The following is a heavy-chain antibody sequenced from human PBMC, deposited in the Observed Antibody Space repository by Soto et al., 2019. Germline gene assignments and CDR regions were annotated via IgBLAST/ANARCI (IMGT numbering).Heavy chain of an antibody. CDR3: ARGPPLI. Sequence: SSETLSLTCTVSGGSISSSGYYWGWIRQPPGKGLEWIGCIYYSGSTYYNPSLKSRVTISVDTSKNQFSLKLSSVTAADTAVYYCARGPPLIWGQGTLVTVSS. V-gene: IGHV4-31*02. CDR2: IYYSGST. J-gene: IGHJ4*02. CDR1: GGSISSSGYY.